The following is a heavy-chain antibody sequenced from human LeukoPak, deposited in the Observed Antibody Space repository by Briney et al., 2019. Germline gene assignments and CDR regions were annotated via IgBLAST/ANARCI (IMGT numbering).Heavy chain of an antibody. CDR3: ARDRPYCSSTSCYAYPTYGMDV. D-gene: IGHD2-2*01. J-gene: IGHJ6*02. CDR2: IYTSGST. CDR1: GGSISSYY. V-gene: IGHV4-4*07. Sequence: SETLSLTCTVSGGSISSYYWSWIRQPAGKGLEWIGRIYTSGSTNYNPSLKSRVTMSVDTSKNQFPLKLSSVTAADTAVYYCARDRPYCSSTSCYAYPTYGMDVWGQGTTVTVSS.